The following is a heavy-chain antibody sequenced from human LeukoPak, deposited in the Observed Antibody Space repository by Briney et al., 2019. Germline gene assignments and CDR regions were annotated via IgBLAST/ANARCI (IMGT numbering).Heavy chain of an antibody. D-gene: IGHD3-10*01. CDR2: IWYDGSIK. CDR3: ARDMSSWAMVRGLSNWFDP. Sequence: GGSLRLSCAASGFAFSSYDMHWVRQAPGKGLEWVAAIWYDGSIKYYGDSVKDRFTISRDNSKNTLYLQMDSLRADDTAVYFCARDMSSWAMVRGLSNWFDPWGQGTLVTVSS. J-gene: IGHJ5*02. V-gene: IGHV3-33*01. CDR1: GFAFSSYD.